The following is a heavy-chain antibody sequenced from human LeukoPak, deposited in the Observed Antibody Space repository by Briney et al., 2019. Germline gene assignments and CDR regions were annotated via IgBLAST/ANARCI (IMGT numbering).Heavy chain of an antibody. CDR1: GFTVSSNY. Sequence: GGSLRLSCAASGFTVSSNYMSWVRQAPGKGLVWVSVIYSGGSTYYADSVKGRFTISRDNSKNTLYLQMNSLRAEDTAVYYCARKKAGGFWFDPWGQGTLVTVSS. D-gene: IGHD2-15*01. CDR3: ARKKAGGFWFDP. J-gene: IGHJ5*02. V-gene: IGHV3-66*01. CDR2: IYSGGST.